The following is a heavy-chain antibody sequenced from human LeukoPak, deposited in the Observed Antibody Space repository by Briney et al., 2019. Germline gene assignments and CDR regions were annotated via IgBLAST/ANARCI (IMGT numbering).Heavy chain of an antibody. V-gene: IGHV3-23*05. CDR1: GITIRNYG. D-gene: IGHD3-16*02. CDR3: AKDLGWGSYRYTGGYFDY. Sequence: PGGSLRLSCAASGITIRNYGMTWVRQAPGRGLQWVSSINNSGTRTFYEDSVRGRFTISRDDSKNTIYLQMNSLRAEDTAVYYCAKDLGWGSYRYTGGYFDYWGQGTLVTVSS. J-gene: IGHJ4*02. CDR2: INNSGTRT.